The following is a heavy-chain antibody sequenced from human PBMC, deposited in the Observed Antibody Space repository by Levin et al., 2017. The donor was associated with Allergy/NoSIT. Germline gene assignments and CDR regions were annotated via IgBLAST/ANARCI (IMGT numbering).Heavy chain of an antibody. V-gene: IGHV4-34*01. Sequence: SQTLSLTCAVYGGSFSGYYWSWIRQPPGKGLEWIGEINHSGSTNYNPSLKSRVTISVDTSKNQFSLKLSSVTAADTAVYYCARGRMSDSSNSFDYWGQGTLVTVSS. CDR2: INHSGST. J-gene: IGHJ4*02. CDR3: ARGRMSDSSNSFDY. D-gene: IGHD6-13*01. CDR1: GGSFSGYY.